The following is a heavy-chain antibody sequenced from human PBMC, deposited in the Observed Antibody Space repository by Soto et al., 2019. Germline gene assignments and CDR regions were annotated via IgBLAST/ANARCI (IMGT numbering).Heavy chain of an antibody. CDR2: LKSKTDGGAS. D-gene: IGHD4-17*01. CDR3: AMVGYGDYVAVY. V-gene: IGHV3-15*07. CDR1: GFTFDKAW. Sequence: EVHLLESGGGLVEPGGSLTLSCAASGFTFDKAWMNWVRQAPGKGLEWVGRLKSKTDGGASDYAAPVKGRFTISRDDSKNMLYLQMNSLKTEDTAVYYCAMVGYGDYVAVYWGQGTLVTVSS. J-gene: IGHJ4*02.